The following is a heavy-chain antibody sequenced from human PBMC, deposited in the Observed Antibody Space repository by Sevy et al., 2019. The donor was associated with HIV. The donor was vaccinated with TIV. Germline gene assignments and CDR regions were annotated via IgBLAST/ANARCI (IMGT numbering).Heavy chain of an antibody. CDR3: ARDQRVSGYSYGFDY. J-gene: IGHJ4*02. CDR2: INPNSGGT. D-gene: IGHD5-18*01. CDR1: GYTFTGYY. Sequence: ASVKVSCKASGYTFTGYYMHWVRQAPGQGLEWMGRINPNSGGTNYAQKFQGRVTMTRDTSTSTAYMELSRLRSDDTAVYYCARDQRVSGYSYGFDYWGQGTLVTVSS. V-gene: IGHV1-2*06.